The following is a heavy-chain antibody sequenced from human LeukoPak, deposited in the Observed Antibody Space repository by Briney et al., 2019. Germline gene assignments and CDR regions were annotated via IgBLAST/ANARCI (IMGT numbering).Heavy chain of an antibody. Sequence: GGSLRLSCAASGFTFSNAWMSWVRQAPGKGLEWVGRIKSETDGGTTDYAAPVKGRFTISRDDSKNTLYLQMNSLKTEDTAVYYCTSPLYCSGGSCYSDYYYGMDVWGQGTTVTVSS. CDR2: IKSETDGGTT. V-gene: IGHV3-15*01. CDR3: TSPLYCSGGSCYSDYYYGMDV. CDR1: GFTFSNAW. J-gene: IGHJ6*02. D-gene: IGHD2-15*01.